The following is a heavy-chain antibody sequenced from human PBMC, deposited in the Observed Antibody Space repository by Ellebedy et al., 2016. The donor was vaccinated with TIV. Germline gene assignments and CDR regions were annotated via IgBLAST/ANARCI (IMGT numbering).Heavy chain of an antibody. Sequence: GGSLRLSXSASGFTFSSCWMSWVRQAPGKGLECVANIKQDGGEKHYVDSVKGRFTVSRDNAKNELYLEMNSLTVEDTAVYYCARDFECFDYWGQGTLVTVSS. CDR1: GFTFSSCW. CDR2: IKQDGGEK. CDR3: ARDFECFDY. J-gene: IGHJ4*02. V-gene: IGHV3-7*01.